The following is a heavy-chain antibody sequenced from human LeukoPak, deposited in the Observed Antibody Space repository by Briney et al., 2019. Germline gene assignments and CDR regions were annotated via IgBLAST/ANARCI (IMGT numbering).Heavy chain of an antibody. CDR3: ARVRGYCTNGVCSYYYYYMDV. Sequence: SETLSLTCAVYGGSFSGYYWSWIRQPPGKGLEWIGEINHSGSTNYNPSLKSRVTISVDTSKNQFSLKLSSVTAADTAVYYCARVRGYCTNGVCSYYYYYMDVWGKGTTVTVSS. CDR1: GGSFSGYY. CDR2: INHSGST. V-gene: IGHV4-34*01. D-gene: IGHD2-8*01. J-gene: IGHJ6*03.